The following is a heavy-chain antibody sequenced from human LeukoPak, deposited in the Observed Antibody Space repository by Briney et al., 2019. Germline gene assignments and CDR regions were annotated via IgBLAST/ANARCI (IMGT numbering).Heavy chain of an antibody. J-gene: IGHJ4*02. CDR2: ISGSGGST. V-gene: IGHV3-23*01. CDR1: GFPFSSYA. CDR3: AKATGYSSGNFDY. D-gene: IGHD6-25*01. Sequence: GGSLRLSCAASGFPFSSYAMSWVRQAPGKGLEWVSAISGSGGSTYYADSVKGRFTISRDNSKNTLYLQMNSLRAEDTAVYYCAKATGYSSGNFDYWGQGTLVTVSS.